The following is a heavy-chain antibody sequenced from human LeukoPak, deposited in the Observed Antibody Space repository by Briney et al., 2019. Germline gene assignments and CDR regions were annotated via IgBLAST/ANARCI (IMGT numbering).Heavy chain of an antibody. CDR1: GVAFSGYY. D-gene: IGHD2-2*01. V-gene: IGHV4-34*01. CDR2: ITHSGST. Sequence: NPSQTLSLTCAVSGVAFSGYYWSWIRQPPGKGLEWVGEITHSGSTNYNPPLKSRVTMSVDTSKNQFSLRLSSVTAADTAVYYCARDIVVVPAAQQDAFDVWGQRTLVTVS. J-gene: IGHJ3*01. CDR3: ARDIVVVPAAQQDAFDV.